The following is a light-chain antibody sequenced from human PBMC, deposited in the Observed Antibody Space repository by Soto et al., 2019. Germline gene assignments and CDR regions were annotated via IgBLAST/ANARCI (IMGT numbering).Light chain of an antibody. CDR1: QGIRND. Sequence: AIQMTQSPSSLSASVGDSVTITCRASQGIRNDLGWYQVKPGTAPKLLLYGASTLQSGVPSRFSGSGSGTDFTLTINSLQPGDFATYYCLQDYTYPRTFGQGTRV. V-gene: IGKV1-6*02. CDR3: LQDYTYPRT. J-gene: IGKJ1*01. CDR2: GAS.